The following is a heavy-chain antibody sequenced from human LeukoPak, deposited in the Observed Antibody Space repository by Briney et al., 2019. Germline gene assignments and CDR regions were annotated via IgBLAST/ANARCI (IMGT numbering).Heavy chain of an antibody. J-gene: IGHJ6*02. CDR1: GYTFTSYG. CDR3: ALSVVVPAAIEGIYYYYGMDV. V-gene: IGHV1-18*01. Sequence: ASVKVSCKASGYTFTSYGISWVRQAPGQGLEWMGWISTYNGNTNYAQKLQGRVTMTADTSTSTAYMELRSLRSDDTAVYYCALSVVVPAAIEGIYYYYGMDVWGQGTTVTVSS. D-gene: IGHD2-2*01. CDR2: ISTYNGNT.